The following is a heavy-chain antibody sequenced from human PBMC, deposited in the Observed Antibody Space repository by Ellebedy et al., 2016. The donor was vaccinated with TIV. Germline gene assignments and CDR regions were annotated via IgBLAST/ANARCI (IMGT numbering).Heavy chain of an antibody. J-gene: IGHJ4*02. Sequence: SETLSLXCTVSGGSISSYYWSWIRQPPGKGLEWIGYIYYSGSTNYNPSLKSRVTISVDTSKNQFSLKLSSVTAADTAVYYCARERAYYDSSGFPDYWGQGTLVTVSS. CDR1: GGSISSYY. CDR3: ARERAYYDSSGFPDY. V-gene: IGHV4-59*12. CDR2: IYYSGST. D-gene: IGHD3-22*01.